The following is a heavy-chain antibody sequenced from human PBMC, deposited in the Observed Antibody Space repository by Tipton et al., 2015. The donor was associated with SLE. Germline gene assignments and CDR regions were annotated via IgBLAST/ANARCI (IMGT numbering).Heavy chain of an antibody. Sequence: LRLSCTVSGGSISSHYWSWIRQPPGKGLEWIGYIYYSGSTNYNPSLKSRVTISVDTSKNQFSLKLSSVTAADTAVYYCARVVAGYAFDIWGQGTMVTVSS. V-gene: IGHV4-59*11. CDR3: ARVVAGYAFDI. CDR1: GGSISSHY. J-gene: IGHJ3*02. D-gene: IGHD6-19*01. CDR2: IYYSGST.